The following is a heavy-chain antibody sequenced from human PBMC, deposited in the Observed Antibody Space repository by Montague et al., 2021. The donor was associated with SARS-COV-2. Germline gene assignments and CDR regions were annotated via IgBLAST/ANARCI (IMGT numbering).Heavy chain of an antibody. V-gene: IGHV4-39*01. CDR1: GDSTSCPNCY. CDR2: IYNSGTT. Sequence: SETLSLTCTVSGDSTSCPNCYWGWIRQAPGTGFDWIGTIYNSGTTYYNPSLKSRLTISIDTSKNQFSLKLTSVTAADTAVYYCARHRNYGDHSLDNWFHPWGQGTLVTVSS. D-gene: IGHD4-17*01. J-gene: IGHJ5*02. CDR3: ARHRNYGDHSLDNWFHP.